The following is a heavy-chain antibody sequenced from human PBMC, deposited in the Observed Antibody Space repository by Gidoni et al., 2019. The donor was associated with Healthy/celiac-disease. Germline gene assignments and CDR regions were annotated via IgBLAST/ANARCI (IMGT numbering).Heavy chain of an antibody. V-gene: IGHV4-59*01. D-gene: IGHD6-13*01. CDR1: GGSISSYY. J-gene: IGHJ4*02. Sequence: QVQLQESGPGLVKPSETLSLTCTVSGGSISSYYWSWIRPPPGKGLEWIGYIYYSGSTNYNPSLKSRVTISVDTSKNQFSLKLSSVTAADTAVYYCARSAARHTYYFDYWGQGTLVTVSS. CDR2: IYYSGST. CDR3: ARSAARHTYYFDY.